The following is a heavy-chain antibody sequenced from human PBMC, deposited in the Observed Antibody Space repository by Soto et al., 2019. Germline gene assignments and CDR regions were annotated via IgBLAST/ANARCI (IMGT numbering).Heavy chain of an antibody. CDR3: ARVPAAIHYYGMDV. CDR2: IWYDGSNK. V-gene: IGHV3-33*01. CDR1: GLTFSSYG. Sequence: GGSLRLSCAASGLTFSSYGMRWVRQATGKGLEWVAVIWYDGSNKYYADSVKGRFTISRDNSKNTLYLQMNSLRAEDTAVYYCARVPAAIHYYGMDVWGQGTTVTVSS. J-gene: IGHJ6*02. D-gene: IGHD2-2*01.